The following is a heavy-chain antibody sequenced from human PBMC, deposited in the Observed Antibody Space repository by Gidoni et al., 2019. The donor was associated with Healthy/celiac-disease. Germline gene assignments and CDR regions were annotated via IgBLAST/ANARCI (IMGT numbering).Heavy chain of an antibody. V-gene: IGHV5-10-1*03. CDR3: ARAPPYCGGDCYWVY. J-gene: IGHJ4*02. CDR1: GYIFNSYW. Sequence: EVQLVQSGAEVKKPGESLRISCKGSGYIFNSYWISWVRQMPGKGLEWMGSIDPSDSYTNYSPSFQGNVTISADKSISTAYLQWSSLKASDTAMYYCARAPPYCGGDCYWVYWGQGTLVTVSS. D-gene: IGHD2-21*02. CDR2: IDPSDSYT.